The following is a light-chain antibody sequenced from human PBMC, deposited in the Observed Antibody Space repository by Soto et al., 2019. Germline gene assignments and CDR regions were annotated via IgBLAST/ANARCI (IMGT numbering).Light chain of an antibody. J-gene: IGKJ2*01. CDR3: QQSVSSPYT. V-gene: IGKV3-20*01. CDR1: QSVSSSY. CDR2: GPS. Sequence: EIVLTQSPGTLSLSPGERATLSCRASQSVSSSYLAWYQQRPGQAPRLLIYGPSSRATGNPDGFSGTGSGTDFTLTCSRLEPEDFAVYYCQQSVSSPYTFGQGTKLEIK.